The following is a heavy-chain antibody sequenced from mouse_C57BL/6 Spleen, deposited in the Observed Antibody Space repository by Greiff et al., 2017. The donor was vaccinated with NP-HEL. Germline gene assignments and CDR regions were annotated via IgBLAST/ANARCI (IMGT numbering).Heavy chain of an antibody. J-gene: IGHJ3*01. V-gene: IGHV1-64*01. CDR1: GYTFTSYW. D-gene: IGHD1-2*01. CDR2: IHPNSGST. CDR3: AIEDYYGLAWFAY. Sequence: QVQLQQPGAELVKPGASVKLSCKASGYTFTSYWMHWVKQRPGQGLEWIGMIHPNSGSTNYNEKFKSKATLTVDKSSSTAYMQLSSLTSEDSAVYYCAIEDYYGLAWFAYWGQGTLVTVSA.